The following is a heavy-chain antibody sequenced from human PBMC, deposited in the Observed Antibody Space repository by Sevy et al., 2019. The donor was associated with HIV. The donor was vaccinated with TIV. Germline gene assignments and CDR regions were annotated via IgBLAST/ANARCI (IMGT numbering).Heavy chain of an antibody. CDR2: IFTDGKTK. CDR3: XXXXXXDWYLDY. Sequence: GGSLRLSCKASGFIFSRYGVHWVRRAPGKGLEWVASIFTDGKTKYYGDPVKGRFTISRDDSKNTLYLQMDSLRAEDXXXXXXXXXXXXDWYLDYWGQGTLVTVSS. CDR1: GFIFSRYG. D-gene: IGHD3-9*01. V-gene: IGHV3-30*02. J-gene: IGHJ4*02.